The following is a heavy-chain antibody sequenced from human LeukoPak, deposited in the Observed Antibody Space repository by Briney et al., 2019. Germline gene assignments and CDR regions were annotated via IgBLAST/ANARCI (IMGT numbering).Heavy chain of an antibody. J-gene: IGHJ5*02. V-gene: IGHV6-1*01. D-gene: IGHD3-3*01. CDR3: ARGGYDFWSGYYGDPLAEKNWFDP. CDR2: TYYRSKWYN. CDR1: GDSVSSNSAA. Sequence: SQTLSLTCAISGDSVSSNSAAWNWIRQSPSRGLEWLGRTYYRSKWYNDYAVSVKSRITINPDTSKNQFSLKLSSVTAADTAVYYCARGGYDFWSGYYGDPLAEKNWFDPWGQGTLVTVSS.